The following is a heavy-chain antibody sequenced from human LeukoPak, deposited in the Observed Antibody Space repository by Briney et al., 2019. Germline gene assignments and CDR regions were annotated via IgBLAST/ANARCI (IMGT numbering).Heavy chain of an antibody. CDR1: GYTFTGYY. D-gene: IGHD6-6*01. J-gene: IGHJ4*02. Sequence: ASVKVSCKASGYTFTGYYMHWVRQAPGQGLEWMGWINPNSGGTNYAQKFQGRVTMTRDTSISTAYMELSRLRSDDTAVYYCARDTDSSSSGDYWGQGTLVTVSS. V-gene: IGHV1-2*02. CDR2: INPNSGGT. CDR3: ARDTDSSSSGDY.